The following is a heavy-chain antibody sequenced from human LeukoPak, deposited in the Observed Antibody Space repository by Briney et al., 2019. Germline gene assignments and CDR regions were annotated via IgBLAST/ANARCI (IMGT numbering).Heavy chain of an antibody. V-gene: IGHV3-21*01. J-gene: IGHJ4*01. CDR2: ITSSSSSI. CDR3: PLAAPDY. D-gene: IGHD6-25*01. Sequence: GVSVRLPHAACGFTFHRYNKQGVRGAPGKGLERVSSITSSSSSIYYADSVKGRFTITRDNAKNSLYPQMNSLRAEDTAVYYRPLAAPDYCRQGT. CDR1: GFTFHRYN.